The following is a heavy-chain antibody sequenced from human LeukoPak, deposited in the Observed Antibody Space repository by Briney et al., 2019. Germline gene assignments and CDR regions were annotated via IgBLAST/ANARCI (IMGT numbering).Heavy chain of an antibody. V-gene: IGHV3-9*01. J-gene: IGHJ4*02. CDR3: AKDIDTAMVRAFDY. CDR2: ISWNSGSI. CDR1: GFTFDDYA. Sequence: PGGSLRLSCAASGFTFDDYAMHWVRQAPGKGLEWVSGISWNSGSIGYADSVKGRFTISRDNAKNSLYLQMNSLRAEDTALYYCAKDIDTAMVRAFDYWGQGTLVTVSS. D-gene: IGHD5-18*01.